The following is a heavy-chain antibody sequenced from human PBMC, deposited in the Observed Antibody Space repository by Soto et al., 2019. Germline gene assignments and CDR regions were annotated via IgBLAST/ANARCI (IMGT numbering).Heavy chain of an antibody. V-gene: IGHV3-30-3*01. CDR2: ISYDGNNK. J-gene: IGHJ4*02. D-gene: IGHD5-18*01. Sequence: QVQVVESGGGVVQPGRSLRLSCAASGFTFSIYAMHWVRQAPGKGLEWVAVISYDGNNKWYADSVKGRFTISRDNSKNTLSLQMNSLRAEDTAVFYCARSSGSYSFRGCPDYWGQGTLVTVSS. CDR1: GFTFSIYA. CDR3: ARSSGSYSFRGCPDY.